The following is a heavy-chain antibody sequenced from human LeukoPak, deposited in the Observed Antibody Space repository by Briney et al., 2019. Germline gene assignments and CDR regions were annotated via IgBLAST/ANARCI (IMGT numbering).Heavy chain of an antibody. Sequence: SETLSLTCTVSGGSFSSGNYYWSWIRQPPGKGLEWIGYIYYSGSTNYNPSLKSRVTISVDTSKNQFSLKLTSVTAADTAVYYCARGVGAVYWYFDLWGRGTLVTVSS. CDR3: ARGVGAVYWYFDL. V-gene: IGHV4-61*01. D-gene: IGHD1-26*01. CDR2: IYYSGST. CDR1: GGSFSSGNYY. J-gene: IGHJ2*01.